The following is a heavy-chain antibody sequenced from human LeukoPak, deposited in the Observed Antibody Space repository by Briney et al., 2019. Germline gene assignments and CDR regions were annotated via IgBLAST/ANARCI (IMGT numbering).Heavy chain of an antibody. CDR3: ARVRGFGPRGAFDI. CDR1: GFTFSSYW. J-gene: IGHJ3*02. D-gene: IGHD3-10*01. Sequence: GGSLRLSCAASGFTFSSYWMSWVRQAPGKGLEWVANIKQDGSEKYYVDSVKGRFTISRDNAKNSLYLQMNSLRAEDTAVYYCARVRGFGPRGAFDIWGQGTMVTVSS. V-gene: IGHV3-7*01. CDR2: IKQDGSEK.